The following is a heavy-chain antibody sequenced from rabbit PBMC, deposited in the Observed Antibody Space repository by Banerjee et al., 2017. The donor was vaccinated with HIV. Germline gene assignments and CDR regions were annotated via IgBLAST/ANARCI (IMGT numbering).Heavy chain of an antibody. J-gene: IGHJ4*01. V-gene: IGHV1S45*01. CDR1: GIDFSSGYY. CDR3: ARVNADDVDWVYYFNL. Sequence: QEQLVESGGGLVTLGGSLKLSCKASGIDFSSGYYMCWVRQAPGKGLEWIACMDAGSSGNTNYASWAKGRFTISKTSSTTVTLQMTSLTAADTASYFCARVNADDVDWVYYFNLWGPGTLVTVS. CDR2: MDAGSSGNT. D-gene: IGHD2-1*01.